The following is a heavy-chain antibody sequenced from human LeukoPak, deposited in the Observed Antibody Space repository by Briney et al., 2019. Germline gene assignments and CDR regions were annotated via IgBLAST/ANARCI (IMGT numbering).Heavy chain of an antibody. CDR2: IYYSGST. CDR3: ARVAFWSGPFDY. Sequence: SETLSLTCTVSDGSISSYYWSWIRQPPGKGLEWIGYIYYSGSTNYNPSLKSRVTISVDTSKNHFSLKLNSVTAADTAVYYCARVAFWSGPFDYWGQGTLVTVSS. V-gene: IGHV4-59*01. J-gene: IGHJ4*02. D-gene: IGHD3-3*01. CDR1: DGSISSYY.